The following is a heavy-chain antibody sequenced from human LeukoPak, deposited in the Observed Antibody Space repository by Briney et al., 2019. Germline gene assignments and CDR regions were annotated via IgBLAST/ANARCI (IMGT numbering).Heavy chain of an antibody. Sequence: ASVKVSCKASGYTFTSYGISWVRQAPGQGLEWMGWISAYNGNTNYAQKLQGRVTMTTDTSTSTAYMELRSLRSDDTAVYYCARDGTYYYGSGSYYNFPPDYWGQGTLDTVSS. CDR1: GYTFTSYG. D-gene: IGHD3-10*01. CDR3: ARDGTYYYGSGSYYNFPPDY. V-gene: IGHV1-18*01. J-gene: IGHJ4*02. CDR2: ISAYNGNT.